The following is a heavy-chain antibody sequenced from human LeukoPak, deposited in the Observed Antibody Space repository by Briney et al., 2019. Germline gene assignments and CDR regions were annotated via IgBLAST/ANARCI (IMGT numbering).Heavy chain of an antibody. D-gene: IGHD1-26*01. V-gene: IGHV4-39*01. J-gene: IGHJ5*02. CDR1: AGSISSSSYY. CDR3: ARHDSATDWFDP. CDR2: IYYSGST. Sequence: SETLSLTCTVSAGSISSSSYYWGWIRQPPGKGLEWIGSIYYSGSTYYNPSLKSRVTISVDTSKNQFSLKLSSVTAADTAVYYCARHDSATDWFDPWGQGTLVTVSS.